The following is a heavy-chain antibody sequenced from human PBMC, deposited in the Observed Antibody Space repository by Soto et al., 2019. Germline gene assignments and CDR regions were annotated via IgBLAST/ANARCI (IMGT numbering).Heavy chain of an antibody. D-gene: IGHD3-10*01. CDR1: GGSMSGYH. J-gene: IGHJ4*02. V-gene: IGHV4-4*07. Sequence: QVELQESGPRLVKPSETLYLTCTVSGGSMSGYHWSWVRQPAGKGLEWIGRVHSTGSTDYNPSVESRITVSLDTSKKQFSLELKSVTAADTALYFCARDSASLTLFDYWGQGILVTVSS. CDR2: VHSTGST. CDR3: ARDSASLTLFDY.